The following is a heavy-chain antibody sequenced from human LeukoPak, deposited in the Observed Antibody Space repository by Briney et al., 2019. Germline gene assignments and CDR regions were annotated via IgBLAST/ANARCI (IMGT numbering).Heavy chain of an antibody. J-gene: IGHJ4*02. Sequence: SETLSLTCTVSGGSISSGGYYWSWIRQHPGKGLEWIGYIYYSGSTYYNPSLKSRVTISVDTSKNQFSLKLSSVTAADTAVYYCARGHSSSSAFDYWGQGTLVTVSS. CDR3: ARGHSSSSAFDY. CDR1: GGSISSGGYY. CDR2: IYYSGST. D-gene: IGHD6-6*01. V-gene: IGHV4-31*03.